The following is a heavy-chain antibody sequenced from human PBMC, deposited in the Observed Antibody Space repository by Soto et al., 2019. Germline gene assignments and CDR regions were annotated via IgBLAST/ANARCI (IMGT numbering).Heavy chain of an antibody. D-gene: IGHD1-26*01. CDR1: GGSISSGDYY. V-gene: IGHV4-30-4*01. Sequence: NPSETLSLTCTVSGGSISSGDYYWSWIRQPPGKGLEWIGYIYYSGSTYYNPSLKSRVTISVDTSKNQFSLKLSSVTAADTAVYYCATQWELLSFDYWGQGTLVTVSS. CDR3: ATQWELLSFDY. CDR2: IYYSGST. J-gene: IGHJ4*02.